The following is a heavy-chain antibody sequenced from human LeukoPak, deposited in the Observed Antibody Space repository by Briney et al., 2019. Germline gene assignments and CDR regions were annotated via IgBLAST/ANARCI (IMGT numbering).Heavy chain of an antibody. D-gene: IGHD1-26*01. CDR2: IKQDGSEK. Sequence: GGSLRLSCTASGLTFSNCWMSWVRQAPGKGLEWVANIKQDGSEKYYVDSVKGRFTISRDNAKNSLYLQMNSLRAEDTAVYYCARVSDQYYFDYWGQGTLVTVSS. V-gene: IGHV3-7*01. CDR3: ARVSDQYYFDY. J-gene: IGHJ4*02. CDR1: GLTFSNCW.